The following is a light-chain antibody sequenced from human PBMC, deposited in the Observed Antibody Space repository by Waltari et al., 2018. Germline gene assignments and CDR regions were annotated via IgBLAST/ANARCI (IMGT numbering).Light chain of an antibody. CDR1: QDISNY. CDR3: QQYDNFRAT. CDR2: DAS. V-gene: IGKV1-33*01. Sequence: DIQMTQSPSSLSASVGDRVTITCQASQDISNYLNWYQQKQGKAPKLLIYDASNLETGVPSRFSGSGSWTDFTFTISSLQPEDIATYYCQQYDNFRATFGQGTRLEIK. J-gene: IGKJ5*01.